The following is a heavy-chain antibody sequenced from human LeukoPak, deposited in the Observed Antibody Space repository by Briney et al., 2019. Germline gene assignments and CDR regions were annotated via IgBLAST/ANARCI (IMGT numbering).Heavy chain of an antibody. Sequence: GGSLRLSCAASGFTFSSYAMSWVRQAPGKGLEWVSAISGSGGSTYYADSVKGRFTISGDNSKNTLYLQMNSLRAEDTAVYYCAKYYYAGSGYYYFDYWGQGTLVTVSS. CDR2: ISGSGGST. V-gene: IGHV3-23*01. J-gene: IGHJ4*02. CDR3: AKYYYAGSGYYYFDY. CDR1: GFTFSSYA. D-gene: IGHD3-22*01.